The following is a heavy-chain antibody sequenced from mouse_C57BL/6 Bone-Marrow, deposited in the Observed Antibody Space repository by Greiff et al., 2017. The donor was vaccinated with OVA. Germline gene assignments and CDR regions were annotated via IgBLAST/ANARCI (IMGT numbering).Heavy chain of an antibody. CDR2: INPYNGGT. Sequence: EVQLKQSGPVLVKPGASVKMSCKASGYTFTDYYMNWVKQSHGKSLEWIGVINPYNGGTSYNQKFKGKATLTVDKSSSTAYMELNSLTSEDSAVYYCARKNYSNFLCAWFAYWGQGTLVTVSA. V-gene: IGHV1-19*01. D-gene: IGHD2-5*01. CDR1: GYTFTDYY. CDR3: ARKNYSNFLCAWFAY. J-gene: IGHJ3*01.